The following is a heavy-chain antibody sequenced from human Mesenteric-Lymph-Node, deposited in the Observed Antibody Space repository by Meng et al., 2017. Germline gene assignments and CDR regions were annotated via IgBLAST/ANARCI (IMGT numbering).Heavy chain of an antibody. V-gene: IGHV3-33*08. Sequence: LSLTCAASGFTFSSSGMHWVRQAPGKGLEWVAMIWSDGSNKYYADSVKGRFTISRDNSKNTLYLQMDSLTAEDTAVYYCARDRGVRDLDHWGQGTLVIVSS. J-gene: IGHJ4*02. CDR1: GFTFSSSG. CDR2: IWSDGSNK. D-gene: IGHD3-10*01. CDR3: ARDRGVRDLDH.